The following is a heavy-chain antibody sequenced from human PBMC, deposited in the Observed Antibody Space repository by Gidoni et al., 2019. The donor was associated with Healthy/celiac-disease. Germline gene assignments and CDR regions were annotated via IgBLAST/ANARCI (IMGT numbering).Heavy chain of an antibody. Sequence: QVQLVQSGAEVKKPGASVKVSCKASGYTFTGYYMHWVRQATGQGLEWMGWINPNSGGTNYAQKFQGWVTMTRETSISTAYMELSRLRSDDTAVYYCAREWRDCSSTSCQFDYWGQGTLVTVSS. J-gene: IGHJ4*02. V-gene: IGHV1-2*04. D-gene: IGHD2-2*01. CDR2: INPNSGGT. CDR3: AREWRDCSSTSCQFDY. CDR1: GYTFTGYY.